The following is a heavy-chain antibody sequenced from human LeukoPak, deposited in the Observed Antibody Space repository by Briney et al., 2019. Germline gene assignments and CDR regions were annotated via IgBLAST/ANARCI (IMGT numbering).Heavy chain of an antibody. V-gene: IGHV3-64*01. CDR3: ARAWGGLWFGELGYWYFDL. CDR2: ISSNGGST. Sequence: GGSLRLSCAASGFTFSSYAMHWVRQAPGKGLEYVSAISSNGGSTYYANSVKGRFTISRDNAKNSLYLQMNSLRVEDTAVYYCARAWGGLWFGELGYWYFDLWGRGTLVTVSS. CDR1: GFTFSSYA. J-gene: IGHJ2*01. D-gene: IGHD3-10*01.